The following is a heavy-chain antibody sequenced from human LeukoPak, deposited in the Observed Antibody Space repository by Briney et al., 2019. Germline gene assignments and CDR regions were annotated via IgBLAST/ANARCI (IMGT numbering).Heavy chain of an antibody. Sequence: ASVKVSCKASGYTFTGYYMHWVRQAPGQGLEWMGWINPNSGGTNYAQKFQGRVTMTRDTSISTAYMELSRLRSDDTAVYYCARESQSPITIFGVVTTHGMDVWGQGTTVTVSS. CDR1: GYTFTGYY. V-gene: IGHV1-2*02. CDR2: INPNSGGT. CDR3: ARESQSPITIFGVVTTHGMDV. D-gene: IGHD3-3*01. J-gene: IGHJ6*02.